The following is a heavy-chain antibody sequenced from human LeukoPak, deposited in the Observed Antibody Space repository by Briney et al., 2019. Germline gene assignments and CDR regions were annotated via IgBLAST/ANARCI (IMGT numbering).Heavy chain of an antibody. CDR2: IYYSGST. CDR3: ARGAYCGANCYSYFDY. V-gene: IGHV4-59*01. CDR1: GGYISSYF. D-gene: IGHD2-21*01. J-gene: IGHJ4*02. Sequence: PSETLSLTCTVSGGYISSYFWIWIRQPPGKGLEWIGYIYYSGSTNYNPSVKSRVTISLDTPRNQFSLRLSSVTAADTAVYFCARGAYCGANCYSYFDYWGQGTLVTVSS.